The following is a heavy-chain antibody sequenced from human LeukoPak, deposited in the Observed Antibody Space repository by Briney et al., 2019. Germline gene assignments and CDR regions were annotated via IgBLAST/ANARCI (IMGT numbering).Heavy chain of an antibody. J-gene: IGHJ3*02. CDR2: ISSSSAYM. Sequence: PGGSLRLSCAASGFTFSSYGMHWVRQAPGKGLEWVSSISSSSAYMSYADSVKGRFTISRDNAKNSLYLQMNSLRAEDTAVYYCARDSYYEGDAFDIWGQGTMVTVSS. V-gene: IGHV3-21*01. D-gene: IGHD3-22*01. CDR3: ARDSYYEGDAFDI. CDR1: GFTFSSYG.